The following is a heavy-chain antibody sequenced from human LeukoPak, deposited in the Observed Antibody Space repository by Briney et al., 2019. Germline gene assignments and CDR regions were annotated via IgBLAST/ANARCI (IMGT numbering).Heavy chain of an antibody. CDR1: GGSFSGYY. J-gene: IGHJ6*02. V-gene: IGHV4-34*01. CDR3: ARVNGGMDV. CDR2: ISHSGST. Sequence: ETLSLTCAVYGGSFSGYYWSWIRQPPGKGLEWIGEISHSGSTNYNPSLKSRVTISVDTSKNQFSLKLSSVTAADTAVYYCARVNGGMDVWGQGTTVTVSS.